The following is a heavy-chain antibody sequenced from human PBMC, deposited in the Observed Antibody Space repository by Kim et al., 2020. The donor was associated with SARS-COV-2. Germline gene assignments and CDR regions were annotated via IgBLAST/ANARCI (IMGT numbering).Heavy chain of an antibody. J-gene: IGHJ4*02. CDR3: AKGSGSYDY. V-gene: IGHV3-23*01. CDR2: GST. Sequence: GSTYYADSVKGRFTISRDNSKNTLYLQMNSLRAEDTAVYYCAKGSGSYDYWGQGTLVTISS. D-gene: IGHD1-26*01.